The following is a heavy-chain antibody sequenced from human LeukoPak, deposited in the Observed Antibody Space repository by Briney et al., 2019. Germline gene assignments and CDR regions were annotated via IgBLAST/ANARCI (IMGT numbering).Heavy chain of an antibody. D-gene: IGHD5-12*01. Sequence: SETLPLTCTVSGGSISSSSYYWGWIRQPPGKGLEWIGSIYYLGSTYYNPSLKSRVTISVDTSKNQFSLKLSSVTAADTAFFYCARWLRGAFDYWGQGTLVTVSS. CDR3: ARWLRGAFDY. CDR1: GGSISSSSYY. CDR2: IYYLGST. V-gene: IGHV4-39*01. J-gene: IGHJ4*02.